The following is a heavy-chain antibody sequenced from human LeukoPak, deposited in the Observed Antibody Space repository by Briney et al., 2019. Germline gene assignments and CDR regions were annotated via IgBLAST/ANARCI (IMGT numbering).Heavy chain of an antibody. V-gene: IGHV3-7*01. J-gene: IGHJ5*02. CDR1: GFVFRNYF. D-gene: IGHD2-2*01. Sequence: GGSLRLSCAASGFVFRNYFMSWVRQAPGKGLEWVASIKNDGSEKYYVDSVRGRYTISRDNTKNTVYLQMNSLRAEDTAVYYCATDDKYAPSSWGQGTLVTVSS. CDR2: IKNDGSEK. CDR3: ATDDKYAPSS.